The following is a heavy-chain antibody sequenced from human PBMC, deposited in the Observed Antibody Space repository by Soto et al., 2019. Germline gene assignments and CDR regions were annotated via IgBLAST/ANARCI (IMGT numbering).Heavy chain of an antibody. CDR2: VFPIFDTT. V-gene: IGHV1-69*01. D-gene: IGHD2-2*02. CDR3: ASHCSSASCYNDNWFDP. J-gene: IGHJ5*02. CDR1: GGSFSSFA. Sequence: QVQLVQSGAEVRKPGSSVKVSCKASGGSFSSFAFSWVRQAPGQELEWMGGVFPIFDTTNYAQKFQGRVTITADDSTDTAYMELNSLKSDDTAVYYCASHCSSASCYNDNWFDPWGQGTLVTVSS.